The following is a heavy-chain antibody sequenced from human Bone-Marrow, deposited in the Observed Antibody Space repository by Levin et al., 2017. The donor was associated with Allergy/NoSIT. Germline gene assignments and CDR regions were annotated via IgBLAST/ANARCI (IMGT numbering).Heavy chain of an antibody. CDR1: FFPFSLFF. J-gene: IGHJ5*02. CDR2: IKEDGSQK. Sequence: SFSFSFFPFSLFFLSWVRQAPGKGLEWVANIKEDGSQKFYADSVKGRFTISLSPANNSLYLQMSYLGADDTAVYYCARDTTLAGEAWGQGTLVTVSS. V-gene: IGHV3-7*03. CDR3: ARDTTLAGEA. D-gene: IGHD6-19*01.